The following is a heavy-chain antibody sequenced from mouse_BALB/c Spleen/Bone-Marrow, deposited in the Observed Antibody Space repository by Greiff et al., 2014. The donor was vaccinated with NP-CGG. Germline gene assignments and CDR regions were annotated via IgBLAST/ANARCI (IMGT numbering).Heavy chain of an antibody. J-gene: IGHJ2*01. Sequence: QVQLQQPGAELVKPGASVKLSCKTSGYTFTSYWIQWVKQRPGQGLGWIGEIFPGTGTTYYNEKFKDKATLTIDTSSSTAYMQLSSLTSEDSAVYFCARKRISTVIATAYYFDYWGQGSTLTVSS. CDR2: IFPGTGTT. V-gene: IGHV1S132*01. CDR3: ARKRISTVIATAYYFDY. CDR1: GYTFTSYW. D-gene: IGHD2-4*01.